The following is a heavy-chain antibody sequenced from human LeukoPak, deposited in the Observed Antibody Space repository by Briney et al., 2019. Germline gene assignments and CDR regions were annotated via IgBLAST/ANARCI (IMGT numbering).Heavy chain of an antibody. CDR2: IYTTGSS. CDR3: ARDNPVSGNRGIDY. J-gene: IGHJ4*02. V-gene: IGHV4-4*07. D-gene: IGHD6-19*01. CDR1: GNSNSSYF. Sequence: SETLSLTCTVSGNSNSSYFWTRVRQPAGKGLEWLGRIYTTGSSNYNPSLKARVTMSVDTSKNQFSLNLSSVTAADTAVYYCARDNPVSGNRGIDYWGQGTLVTVSS.